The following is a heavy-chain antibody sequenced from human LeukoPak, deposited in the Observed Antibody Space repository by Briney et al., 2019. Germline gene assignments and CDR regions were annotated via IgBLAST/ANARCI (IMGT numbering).Heavy chain of an antibody. V-gene: IGHV3-21*01. CDR1: GFTFSSYT. Sequence: GGSLRLSCGASGFTFSSYTMNWVRQAPGRGLEWVASISSSSSYIYYAGSVKGRFTISRGNAKNSLNLQMSSLRAEDSAVYYCARVSYCVSNSCHYYYMDVWGKGTTVTISS. D-gene: IGHD2-21*01. CDR3: ARVSYCVSNSCHYYYMDV. J-gene: IGHJ6*03. CDR2: ISSSSSYI.